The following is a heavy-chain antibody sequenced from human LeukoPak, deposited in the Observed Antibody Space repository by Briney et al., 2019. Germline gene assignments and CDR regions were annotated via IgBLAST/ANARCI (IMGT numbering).Heavy chain of an antibody. V-gene: IGHV4-59*08. CDR3: ARGAGAGYNLQPFDY. J-gene: IGHJ4*02. CDR1: GDSISSNY. CDR2: MFDSGST. D-gene: IGHD5-24*01. Sequence: KPSETLSLTCTVSGDSISSNYWSWIRQPPGKGLEWIGYMFDSGSTKYNPSLKSRVSISVDTSKNQFSLKLSSVTAADTAVYYCARGAGAGYNLQPFDYWGQGTLVTVSS.